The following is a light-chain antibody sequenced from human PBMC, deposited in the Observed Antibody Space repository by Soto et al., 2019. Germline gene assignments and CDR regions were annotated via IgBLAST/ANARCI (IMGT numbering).Light chain of an antibody. Sequence: DIQMTQSPSTLSASVGDRVTITCRASQSISSWLAWYQQKPGKAPKLLIYQASSLESGIPSRFSGSGSGTECTLTISSLQPDYFATYYCQQYNTYARTFGQGTKVEIK. J-gene: IGKJ1*01. CDR1: QSISSW. CDR2: QAS. CDR3: QQYNTYART. V-gene: IGKV1-5*03.